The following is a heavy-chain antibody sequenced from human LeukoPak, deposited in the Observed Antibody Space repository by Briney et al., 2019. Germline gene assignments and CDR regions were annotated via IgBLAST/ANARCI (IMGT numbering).Heavy chain of an antibody. V-gene: IGHV4-34*01. Sequence: PSETLSLTCAVYGGSFSGYYWSWIRQPPGKGLEWIGEINHSGSTNYNPSLKSRVTISVDTSKNQFSLKPSSVTAADTAVYYCARVVPPSYYYGSGSYYSFNWFDPWGQGTLVTVSS. CDR2: INHSGST. D-gene: IGHD3-10*01. CDR3: ARVVPPSYYYGSGSYYSFNWFDP. CDR1: GGSFSGYY. J-gene: IGHJ5*02.